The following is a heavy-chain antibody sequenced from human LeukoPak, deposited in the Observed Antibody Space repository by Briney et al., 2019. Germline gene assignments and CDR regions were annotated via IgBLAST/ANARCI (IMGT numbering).Heavy chain of an antibody. D-gene: IGHD3-22*01. CDR1: GGSISSYY. V-gene: IGHV4-59*08. J-gene: IGHJ5*02. Sequence: PSETLSLTCAVSGGSISSYYGSWIRQPPGKGLEWIGYIYYSGSTNYNPSLKSRVTISVDTSKNQFSLKLSSVTAADTAVYYCARFSRNYYDSSGYPNWFDPWGQGTLVTVSS. CDR3: ARFSRNYYDSSGYPNWFDP. CDR2: IYYSGST.